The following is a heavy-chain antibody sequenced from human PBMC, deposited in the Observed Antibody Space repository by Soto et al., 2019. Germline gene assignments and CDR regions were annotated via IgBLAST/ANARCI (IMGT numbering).Heavy chain of an antibody. CDR2: IIPIFGTA. CDR1: GGTFSSYA. CDR3: VRAGYDILTGYVYYYGMDV. V-gene: IGHV1-69*13. Sequence: SVKVSCKASGGTFSSYAISWVRQAPGQGLEWMGGIIPIFGTANYAQKFQGRVTITADESTSTAYMELSSLRSEDTAVYYCVRAGYDILTGYVYYYGMDVWGQGTMVTVSS. J-gene: IGHJ6*01. D-gene: IGHD3-9*01.